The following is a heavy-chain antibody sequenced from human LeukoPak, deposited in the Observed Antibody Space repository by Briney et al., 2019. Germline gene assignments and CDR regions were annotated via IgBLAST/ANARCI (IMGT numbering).Heavy chain of an antibody. Sequence: PGGSLRLSCAAFGFAFSRHWMSWVRQAPGKGLEWVGNMKEDGSQIYYVASVKRGFSTSTENANNLVYLQMPSLTVEDTAVYYCARGPEGGACDYWGQGTLVTVSS. J-gene: IGHJ4*02. CDR3: ARGPEGGACDY. CDR1: GFAFSRHW. D-gene: IGHD3-16*01. CDR2: MKEDGSQI. V-gene: IGHV3-7*01.